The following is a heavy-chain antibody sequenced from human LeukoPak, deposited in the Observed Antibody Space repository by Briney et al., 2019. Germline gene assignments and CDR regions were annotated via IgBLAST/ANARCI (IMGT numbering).Heavy chain of an antibody. Sequence: SETLSLTCAVYGGSFSGYYWSWIRQPPGKGLEWIGEINHSGSTNYNPSLKSRVTISVDTSKNQFSLKLSSVTAADTAVYYCARGSKDIVVVPAASADKRDFDYWGQGTLVTVSS. CDR2: INHSGST. CDR3: ARGSKDIVVVPAASADKRDFDY. D-gene: IGHD2-2*01. CDR1: GGSFSGYY. J-gene: IGHJ4*02. V-gene: IGHV4-34*01.